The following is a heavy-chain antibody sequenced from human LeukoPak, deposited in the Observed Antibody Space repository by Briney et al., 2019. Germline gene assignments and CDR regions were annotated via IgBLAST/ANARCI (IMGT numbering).Heavy chain of an antibody. J-gene: IGHJ4*02. CDR3: ARGTMTTVTYYFDY. Sequence: SETLSLTCAVYGGSFRGYYWSWIRQPPGKGLEWIGEINHRGSTNYNPSLQSRVTISVDTSKNQFSLKLSSVTAADTAVYYCARGTMTTVTYYFDYWGQGTLVTVSS. CDR2: INHRGST. V-gene: IGHV4-34*01. D-gene: IGHD4-17*01. CDR1: GGSFRGYY.